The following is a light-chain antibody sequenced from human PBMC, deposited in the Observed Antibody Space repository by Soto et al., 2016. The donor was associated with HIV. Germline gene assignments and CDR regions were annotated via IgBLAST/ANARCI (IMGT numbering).Light chain of an antibody. Sequence: DIQMTQSPSSLSASVGDRVTITCRTSQGINNYLAWYQQKPGRVPKLLLYGSSALHSGVPSRFSGSGSGTEFTLTISSLQPEDVATYYCQKYNNALHTFGQGTKLDIK. J-gene: IGKJ2*01. CDR1: QGINNY. CDR3: QKYNNALHT. V-gene: IGKV1-27*01. CDR2: GSS.